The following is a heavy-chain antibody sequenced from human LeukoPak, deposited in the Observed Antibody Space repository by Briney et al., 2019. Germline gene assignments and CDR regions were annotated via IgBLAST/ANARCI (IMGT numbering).Heavy chain of an antibody. CDR1: GYTFTSYG. J-gene: IGHJ4*02. CDR3: ARHIAVSCPDRYYLDY. D-gene: IGHD6-19*01. V-gene: IGHV1-18*01. CDR2: ISAYNGNT. Sequence: ASVKVSCKASGYTFTSYGISWVRQAPGQGLEWMGWISAYNGNTNYAQKLQGRVTMTTDTSTSTAYMELRSLRSDDTAGYYCARHIAVSCPDRYYLDYWRQGALVTVSS.